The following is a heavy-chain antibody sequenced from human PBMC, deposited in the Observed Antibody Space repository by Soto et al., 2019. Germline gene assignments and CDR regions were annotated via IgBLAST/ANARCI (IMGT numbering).Heavy chain of an antibody. CDR3: ARDHYYYDSSGALGLFEY. CDR2: ISAYNGNT. D-gene: IGHD3-22*01. J-gene: IGHJ4*02. CDR1: GYTFTSYG. Sequence: ASVKVSCKASGYTFTSYGISWVRQAPGQGLEWMGWISAYNGNTNYAQKLQGRVTMTTDTSTSTAYMELRSLRSDDTAVYYCARDHYYYDSSGALGLFEYWGQGTLVTVSS. V-gene: IGHV1-18*01.